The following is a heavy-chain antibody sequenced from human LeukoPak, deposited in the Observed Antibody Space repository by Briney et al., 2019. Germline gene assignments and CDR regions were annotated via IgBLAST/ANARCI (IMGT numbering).Heavy chain of an antibody. Sequence: PSETLSLTCAVYGGSFSGYYWSWIRQPPGKGLEWIGEINHSGSTNYNLSLKSRVTISVDTSKNQFSLKLSSVTAADTAVYYCAIYYGSGSYVDYWGQGTLVTVSS. CDR1: GGSFSGYY. CDR2: INHSGST. J-gene: IGHJ4*02. V-gene: IGHV4-34*01. D-gene: IGHD3-10*01. CDR3: AIYYGSGSYVDY.